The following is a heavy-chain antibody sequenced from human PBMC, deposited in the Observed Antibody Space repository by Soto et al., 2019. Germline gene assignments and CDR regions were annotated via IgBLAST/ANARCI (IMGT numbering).Heavy chain of an antibody. CDR2: ISPKSTYR. CDR1: GFPFSDYY. CDR3: TTGGGGGLFEN. J-gene: IGHJ4*02. V-gene: IGHV3-11*06. D-gene: IGHD2-21*01. Sequence: GGSLRLSCATSGFPFSDYYMSWIRQAPGKGLEWLSHISPKSTYRNYADSVKGRFTISRDNTKSSLFLQMNRLGVEDTAVYYCTTGGGGGLFENWGQGVLVTVSS.